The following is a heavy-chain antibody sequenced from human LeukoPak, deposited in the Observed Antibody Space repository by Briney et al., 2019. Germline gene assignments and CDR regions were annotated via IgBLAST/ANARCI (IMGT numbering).Heavy chain of an antibody. CDR3: ASRNYDYVWGSYRPGDY. CDR2: ISGSGGST. J-gene: IGHJ4*02. V-gene: IGHV3-23*01. D-gene: IGHD3-16*02. Sequence: PGGSLRLSCAASGFTFSSYGMSWVRQAPGKGLEWVSAISGSGGSTYYADSVKGRFTISRDNSKNTLYLQMNSLRAEDTAVYYCASRNYDYVWGSYRPGDYWGQGTLVTVSS. CDR1: GFTFSSYG.